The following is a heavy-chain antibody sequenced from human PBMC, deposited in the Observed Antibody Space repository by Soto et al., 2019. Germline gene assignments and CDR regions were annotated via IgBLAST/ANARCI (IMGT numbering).Heavy chain of an antibody. J-gene: IGHJ6*03. Sequence: QVQLQESGPGLVKPSETLSLTCTVSGGSISSYYWSWIRQPPGKGLEWIGYIYYSGNTNYNPSLKSRVTISVDTSKNQFSRKLSSVTAADTAVYYCATRAADYDFWSGYYSYYYYMDVWGKGTTVTVSS. CDR1: GGSISSYY. CDR3: ATRAADYDFWSGYYSYYYYMDV. CDR2: IYYSGNT. V-gene: IGHV4-59*08. D-gene: IGHD3-3*01.